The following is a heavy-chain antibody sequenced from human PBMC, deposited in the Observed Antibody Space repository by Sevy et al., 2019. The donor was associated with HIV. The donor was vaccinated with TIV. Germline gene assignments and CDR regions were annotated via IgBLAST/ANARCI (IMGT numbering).Heavy chain of an antibody. Sequence: GESLKISCKGSGYSFTSYWIGWVRQMPGKGLEWMGIIYPGDSDTRYSPSFQGQVTISADKSISTAYLKWSSLKASDTAMYYCARPRITIFGSGAFDIWGQGTMVTVSS. CDR3: ARPRITIFGSGAFDI. J-gene: IGHJ3*02. D-gene: IGHD3-3*01. V-gene: IGHV5-51*01. CDR2: IYPGDSDT. CDR1: GYSFTSYW.